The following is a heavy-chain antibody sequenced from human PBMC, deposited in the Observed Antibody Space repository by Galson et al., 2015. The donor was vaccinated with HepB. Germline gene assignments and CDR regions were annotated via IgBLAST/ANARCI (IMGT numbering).Heavy chain of an antibody. D-gene: IGHD6-13*01. CDR1: GGTFSSYT. Sequence: SVKVSCKASGGTFSSYTISWVRQAPGQGLEWMGRIIPILGIANYAQKFQGRVTITADKSTSTAYMELSSLRSEDTAVYYCARDLGGGIPRFDYWGQGTLVTVSS. V-gene: IGHV1-69*04. CDR2: IIPILGIA. CDR3: ARDLGGGIPRFDY. J-gene: IGHJ4*02.